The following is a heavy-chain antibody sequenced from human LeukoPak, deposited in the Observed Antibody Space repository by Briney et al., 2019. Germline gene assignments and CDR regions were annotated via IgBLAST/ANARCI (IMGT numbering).Heavy chain of an antibody. Sequence: PGGSLRLSCAASEFSVGSNYMTWVRQAPGKGLEWVSSIEYSDTGGHYADSVQGRFTISRDNAKNSLYLQMNSLRAEDTALYYCAKDIGDTWGQGTLVTVSS. CDR1: EFSVGSNY. D-gene: IGHD1-26*01. CDR2: IEYSDTGG. J-gene: IGHJ4*02. CDR3: AKDIGDT. V-gene: IGHV3-53*05.